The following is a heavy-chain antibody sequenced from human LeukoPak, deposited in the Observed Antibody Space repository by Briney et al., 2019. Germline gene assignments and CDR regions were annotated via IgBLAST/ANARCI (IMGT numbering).Heavy chain of an antibody. CDR3: ARDGRSSWDYYYYMDV. D-gene: IGHD6-6*01. CDR2: ISSSSSYI. J-gene: IGHJ6*03. Sequence: GGSLRLSCAASGFTFLSYSMNWVRQAPGKGLEWVSSISSSSSYIYYADSVKGRFTISRDNAKNSLYLQMNSLRAEDTAVYYCARDGRSSWDYYYYMDVWGKGTTVTVSS. CDR1: GFTFLSYS. V-gene: IGHV3-21*01.